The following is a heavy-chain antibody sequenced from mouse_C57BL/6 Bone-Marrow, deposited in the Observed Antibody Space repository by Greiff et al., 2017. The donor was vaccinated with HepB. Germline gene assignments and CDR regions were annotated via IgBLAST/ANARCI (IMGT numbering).Heavy chain of an antibody. J-gene: IGHJ3*01. V-gene: IGHV1-81*01. D-gene: IGHD3-2*02. CDR1: GYTFTSYG. CDR3: ARPPRQLRLWFAH. CDR2: IYPRSGNT. Sequence: QVQLQQSGAELARPGASVKLSCKASGYTFTSYGISWVKQRTGQGLEWIGEIYPRSGNTYYNEKFKGKATLTADKSSSTAYMELRSLTSEDSAVYFCARPPRQLRLWFAHWGQGTLVTVSA.